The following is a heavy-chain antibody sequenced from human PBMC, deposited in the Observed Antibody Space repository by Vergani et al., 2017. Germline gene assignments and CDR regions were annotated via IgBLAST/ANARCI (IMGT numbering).Heavy chain of an antibody. Sequence: EVQLVESGGGLVQPGGSLRLSCAASGFTFSSYSMNWVRQAPGKGLEWVAFIGSSGPYINYADSVKGRFIISRDNTNNSLFLQLRSLRAEDAAVYYCARQFRDFWSGYYYYYMDVWGKGTTVTVSS. J-gene: IGHJ6*03. CDR1: GFTFSSYS. CDR2: IGSSGPYI. V-gene: IGHV3-21*06. D-gene: IGHD3-3*01. CDR3: ARQFRDFWSGYYYYYMDV.